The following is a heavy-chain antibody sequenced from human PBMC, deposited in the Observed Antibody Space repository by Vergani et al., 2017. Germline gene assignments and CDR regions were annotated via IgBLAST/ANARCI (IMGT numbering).Heavy chain of an antibody. CDR1: GGSFSVYY. CDR2: INDIGTT. J-gene: IGHJ5*02. D-gene: IGHD5-12*01. CDR3: ARFRGPDIVGTAFNR. Sequence: QVQLQQWGAGLLKPSETLSLTCGVHGGSFSVYYWCWIRQSPGKGLEWFGAINDIGTTNYNPSLSSRVTISVDTSKTQFSLRLNSVTAADTAVYFCARFRGPDIVGTAFNRWAQGTLVTVSS. V-gene: IGHV4-34*01.